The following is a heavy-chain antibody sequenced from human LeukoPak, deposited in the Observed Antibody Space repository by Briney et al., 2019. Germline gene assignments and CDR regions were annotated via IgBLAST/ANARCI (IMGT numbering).Heavy chain of an antibody. V-gene: IGHV3-23*01. CDR1: GFTVSNNY. Sequence: GGSLRLSCAASGFTVSNNYMSWVRQAPGKGLEWVSAISGSGDSTYYGDSVKGRFTISRDNSKNTLYLQMNSLRAEDTAVYYCAKTRPLDSSSWSHGDYWGQGTLVTVSS. D-gene: IGHD6-13*01. CDR2: ISGSGDST. J-gene: IGHJ4*02. CDR3: AKTRPLDSSSWSHGDY.